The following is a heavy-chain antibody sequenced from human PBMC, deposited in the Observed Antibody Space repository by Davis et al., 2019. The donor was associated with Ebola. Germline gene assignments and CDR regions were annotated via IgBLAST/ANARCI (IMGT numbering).Heavy chain of an antibody. CDR1: GGTFSSYA. D-gene: IGHD2-15*01. CDR3: ARRYCSGGSCYFAY. J-gene: IGHJ4*03. V-gene: IGHV1-69*04. Sequence: SVKVSCKASGGTFSSYAISWVRQAPGQGLEWMGRIIPILGIANYAQKFQGRVTITADKSTSTAYMELSSLRSEDTAVYYCARRYCSGGSCYFAYWGQGTTVTVSS. CDR2: IIPILGIA.